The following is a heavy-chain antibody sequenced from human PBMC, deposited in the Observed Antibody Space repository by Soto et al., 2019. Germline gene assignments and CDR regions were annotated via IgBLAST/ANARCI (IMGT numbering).Heavy chain of an antibody. Sequence: GGPLRLSCPASGFTFSEYAMSWVRQAPGKRLEWVSVIGGDGGRSYYADSVKGRFTISRDNSKSTLYLQMNSLRAEDTAVYYCAKAYFVWSSEQPYYFDYWGQGTLVTVSS. D-gene: IGHD3-16*01. CDR1: GFTFSEYA. J-gene: IGHJ4*02. CDR2: IGGDGGRS. V-gene: IGHV3-23*01. CDR3: AKAYFVWSSEQPYYFDY.